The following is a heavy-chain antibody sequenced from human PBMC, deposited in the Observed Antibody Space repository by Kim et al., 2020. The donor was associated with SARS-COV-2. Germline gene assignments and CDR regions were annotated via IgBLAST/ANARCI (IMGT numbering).Heavy chain of an antibody. CDR3: AGDSVGYYDSSGYYNDAF. J-gene: IGHJ3*01. CDR2: IYYSGST. CDR1: GGSISSYY. Sequence: SETLSLTCTVSGGSISSYYWSWIRQPPGKGLDWIGHIYYSGSTNYNPSLRSRVTISVDTSKNQFSLKLNSVTAADTAVYFCAGDSVGYYDSSGYYNDAF. V-gene: IGHV4-59*13. D-gene: IGHD3-22*01.